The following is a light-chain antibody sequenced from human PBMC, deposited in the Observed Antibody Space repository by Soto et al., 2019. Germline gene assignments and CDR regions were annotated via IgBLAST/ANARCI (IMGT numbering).Light chain of an antibody. V-gene: IGKV1-5*03. J-gene: IGKJ1*01. Sequence: DIQMTQSPSTLSASVGDRVTITCSASQSITSWLAWYQQKPGKAPKLLIYKASSLESGVPSRFSGSGSGTEFTLTISSLQPDDFATYYCQQYNSYAWTFGQGTKVEIK. CDR2: KAS. CDR1: QSITSW. CDR3: QQYNSYAWT.